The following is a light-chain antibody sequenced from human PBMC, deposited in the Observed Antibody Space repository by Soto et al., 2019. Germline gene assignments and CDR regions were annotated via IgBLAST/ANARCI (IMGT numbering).Light chain of an antibody. Sequence: QSALTQPASVSGSPGQSITISCTGTTSDVGGYNYVSWYQQHPGKAPKLMIYDVSNRPSGVSNRFFGSKSGNTASLTISGLQTEDEADYYCSSFTNINTWVFGGGTKLTVL. J-gene: IGLJ2*01. CDR2: DVS. V-gene: IGLV2-14*03. CDR3: SSFTNINTWV. CDR1: TSDVGGYNY.